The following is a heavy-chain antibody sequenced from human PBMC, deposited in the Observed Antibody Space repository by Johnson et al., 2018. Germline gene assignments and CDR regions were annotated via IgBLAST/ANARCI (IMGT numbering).Heavy chain of an antibody. J-gene: IGHJ6*02. D-gene: IGHD2-2*01. V-gene: IGHV3-30*03. Sequence: QVQLVQSGGGVVQXGRSXRLXCAASGFTFSSYGMHWVRQAPGKGLEWVAVISYDGSNKYYADSVKGRFTISRDNSKNTLYLQMNSLRAEDTAVYYCARDQDCSSTSCLGMDVWGQGTTVTVSS. CDR2: ISYDGSNK. CDR1: GFTFSSYG. CDR3: ARDQDCSSTSCLGMDV.